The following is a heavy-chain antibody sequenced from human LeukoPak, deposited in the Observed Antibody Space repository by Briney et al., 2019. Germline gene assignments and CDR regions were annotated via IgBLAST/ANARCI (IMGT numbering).Heavy chain of an antibody. J-gene: IGHJ4*02. Sequence: GGSLRLSCTASGFTFGDYAMSWVRQAPGKGLEWVGFIRSKAYGGTTEYAASVKGRFTISRDDSKSIAYLQMNSLKTEDTAVYYCTSWDVEMATITLDYWGQGTLVTVSS. V-gene: IGHV3-49*04. CDR3: TSWDVEMATITLDY. CDR2: IRSKAYGGTT. D-gene: IGHD5-24*01. CDR1: GFTFGDYA.